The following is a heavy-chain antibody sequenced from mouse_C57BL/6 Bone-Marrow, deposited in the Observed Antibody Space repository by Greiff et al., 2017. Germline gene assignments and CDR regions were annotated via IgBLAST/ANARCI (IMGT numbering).Heavy chain of an antibody. D-gene: IGHD1-1*01. V-gene: IGHV1-85*01. J-gene: IGHJ1*03. CDR1: GYTFTSYD. Sequence: VQLVESGPELVKPGASVKLSCKASGYTFTSYDINWVKQRPGQGLEWIGWIYPRDGSTKYNEKFKGKATLTVDTSSSTAYMELHSLTSEDSAVYFCASLEFDGSSGDGYFDVWGTGTTVTVSS. CDR2: IYPRDGST. CDR3: ASLEFDGSSGDGYFDV.